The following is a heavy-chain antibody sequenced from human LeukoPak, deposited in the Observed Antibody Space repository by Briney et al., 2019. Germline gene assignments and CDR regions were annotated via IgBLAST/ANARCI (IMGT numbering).Heavy chain of an antibody. D-gene: IGHD3-10*01. CDR3: ARLFSGGNFDY. CDR1: GFPFSSYW. Sequence: GGSLRLSCADSGFPFSSYWMSWVRQAPGKGLEWVANIKEDGSEKYYVDSVKGRFTISRDNAKNSLYLQMNSLRAEDTAVYYCARLFSGGNFDYWGQGTLVTVSS. CDR2: IKEDGSEK. J-gene: IGHJ4*02. V-gene: IGHV3-7*05.